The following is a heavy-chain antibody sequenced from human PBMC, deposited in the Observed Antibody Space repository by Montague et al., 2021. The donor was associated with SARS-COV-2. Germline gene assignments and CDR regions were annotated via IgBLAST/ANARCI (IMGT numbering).Heavy chain of an antibody. V-gene: IGHV4-34*01. CDR2: INHRGST. CDR3: ASGRQNINMVVVVVTGGEYYFDF. Sequence: SETLSLTCAVYDGSFSDYSWTWIRQPPGKGLEWIGEINHRGSTNQNPSLKSRVTMSVDTSKNQFSMKMTSVTAADTAVYYCASGRQNINMVVVVVTGGEYYFDFWGQGTLVAVSS. CDR1: DGSFSDYS. D-gene: IGHD3-22*01. J-gene: IGHJ4*02.